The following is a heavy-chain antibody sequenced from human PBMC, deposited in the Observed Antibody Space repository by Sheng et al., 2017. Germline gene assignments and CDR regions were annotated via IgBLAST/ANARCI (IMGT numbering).Heavy chain of an antibody. CDR2: ISGSGGST. CDR1: GFTFSSYA. D-gene: IGHD6-19*01. CDR3: AKDWWDSGWFPPLDV. J-gene: IGHJ6*02. Sequence: EVQLLESGGGLVQPGGSLRLSCAASGFTFSSYAMNWVRQAPGKGLEWVSTISGSGGSTYYADSVKGRFTISRDNSKNTLYLQMNSLRAEDTAVYYCAKDWWDSGWFPPLDVWGQGTTVTVSS. V-gene: IGHV3-23*01.